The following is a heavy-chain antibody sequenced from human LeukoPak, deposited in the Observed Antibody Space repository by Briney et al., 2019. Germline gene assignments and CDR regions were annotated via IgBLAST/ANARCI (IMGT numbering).Heavy chain of an antibody. D-gene: IGHD4-17*01. V-gene: IGHV4-4*07. CDR2: IYTSGST. CDR1: GGSISSYY. Sequence: PSETLSLTCTVSGGSISSYYWSWIRQPAGKGLEWIGRIYTSGSTNYNPSLKSRVTMSVDTSKNQFSLKLSSVTAADTAVYYCARDTGPYGDYVYFQHWGQGTLVTVSS. J-gene: IGHJ1*01. CDR3: ARDTGPYGDYVYFQH.